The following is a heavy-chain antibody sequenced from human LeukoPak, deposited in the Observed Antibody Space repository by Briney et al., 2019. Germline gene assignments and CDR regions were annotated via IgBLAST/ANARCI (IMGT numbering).Heavy chain of an antibody. CDR2: ISYDGSNK. CDR1: GFTFSSYG. V-gene: IGHV3-30*03. Sequence: PGRSLRLSCAASGFTFSSYGMHWVRQAPGKGLEWVAVISYDGSNKYYADSVKGRFTISRDNSKNTLYLQINSLRAEDTAVYYCARDHTSDNCSGGSCYKDYWGQGTLVTVSS. CDR3: ARDHTSDNCSGGSCYKDY. D-gene: IGHD2-15*01. J-gene: IGHJ4*02.